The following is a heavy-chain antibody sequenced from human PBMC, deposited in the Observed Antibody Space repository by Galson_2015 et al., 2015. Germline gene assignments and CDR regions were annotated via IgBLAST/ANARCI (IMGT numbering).Heavy chain of an antibody. CDR3: ARGPVAAEHLDY. CDR2: INHSGST. D-gene: IGHD2-15*01. CDR1: GGSFSGYY. J-gene: IGHJ4*02. Sequence: SEPLSLTCAVYGGSFSGYYWSWIRQPPGKGLEWIGEINHSGSTNYNPSLKSRVTISVDTSKNQFSLKLSSVTAADTAVYYCARGPVAAEHLDYWGQGTLVTVSS. V-gene: IGHV4-34*01.